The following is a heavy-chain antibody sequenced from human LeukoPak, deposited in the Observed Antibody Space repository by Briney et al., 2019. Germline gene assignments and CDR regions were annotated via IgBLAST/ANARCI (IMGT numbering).Heavy chain of an antibody. CDR3: ARGIGYCSGGSCYTAAFDI. D-gene: IGHD2-15*01. Sequence: GASVKVSCKASGYTFTSYGISWVRQAPGQGLEWMGWISAYNGNTNYAQKLQGRVTMTTDTSTSTAYMELRSLRSDDTAVYYCARGIGYCSGGSCYTAAFDIWGQGTMVTVSS. CDR1: GYTFTSYG. CDR2: ISAYNGNT. J-gene: IGHJ3*02. V-gene: IGHV1-18*01.